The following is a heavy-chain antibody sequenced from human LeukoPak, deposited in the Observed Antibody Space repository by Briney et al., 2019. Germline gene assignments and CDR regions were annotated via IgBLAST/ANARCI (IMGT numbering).Heavy chain of an antibody. CDR3: AKAVVRGVIIDYYYYGMDV. J-gene: IGHJ6*02. Sequence: QAGGSLRLSCAASGFTFSSYAMSWVRQAPGKGLEWVSAISGSGGSTYYADSVEGRFTISRDNSKNTLYLQMNSLRAEDTAVYYCAKAVVRGVIIDYYYYGMDVWGQGTTVTVSS. CDR1: GFTFSSYA. D-gene: IGHD3-10*01. V-gene: IGHV3-23*01. CDR2: ISGSGGST.